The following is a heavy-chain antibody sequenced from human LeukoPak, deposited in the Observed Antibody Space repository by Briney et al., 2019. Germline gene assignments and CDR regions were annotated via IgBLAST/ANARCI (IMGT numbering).Heavy chain of an antibody. CDR2: INPNSGGT. Sequence: ASVKVSCKASGYSFTGYYIHWVRQAPGQGLEWMGWINPNSGGTNYAQKFQGRVTMTRDTSISTAYMELSRLRSDDTAVYYCARDSGEGAFDIWGQGTMVTVSS. CDR3: ARDSGEGAFDI. J-gene: IGHJ3*02. CDR1: GYSFTGYY. D-gene: IGHD3-10*01. V-gene: IGHV1-2*02.